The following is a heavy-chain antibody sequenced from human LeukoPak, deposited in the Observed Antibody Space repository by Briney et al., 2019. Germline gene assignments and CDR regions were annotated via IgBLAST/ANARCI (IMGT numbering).Heavy chain of an antibody. CDR2: ITSSGSHM. V-gene: IGHV3-21*01. Sequence: GGSLRLSCAASGFTFRSYSMNWVRQAPGKRLEWLSSITSSGSHMYYADSVNCRFTISRDNAKSSLYLQMNSLSPEDTAVYYCASFMTTVTIPDYWGQGTLVTVSS. CDR3: ASFMTTVTIPDY. D-gene: IGHD4-17*01. J-gene: IGHJ4*02. CDR1: GFTFRSYS.